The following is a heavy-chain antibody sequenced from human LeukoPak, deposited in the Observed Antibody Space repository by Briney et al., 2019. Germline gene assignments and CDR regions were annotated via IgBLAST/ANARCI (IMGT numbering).Heavy chain of an antibody. CDR1: GFTVSSNY. CDR3: ARSGFSYFFDY. J-gene: IGHJ4*02. CDR2: IYSGGST. Sequence: GGSLRLSCAASGFTVSSNYMSWGRQAPGKGLEWVSVIYSGGSTYYADSVKGRFTISRDNSKNTLYLQMNSLRAEDTAVYYCARSGFSYFFDYWGQGTLVTVSS. D-gene: IGHD3-10*01. V-gene: IGHV3-66*01.